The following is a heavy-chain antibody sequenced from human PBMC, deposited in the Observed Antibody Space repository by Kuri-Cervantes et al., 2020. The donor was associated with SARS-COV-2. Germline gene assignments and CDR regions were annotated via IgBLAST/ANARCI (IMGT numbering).Heavy chain of an antibody. V-gene: IGHV4-34*01. CDR1: GGSFSGYY. J-gene: IGHJ4*02. CDR3: ARDSFGLRYFDWLSYFDY. CDR2: INHSGST. Sequence: GSLRLSCAVYGGSFSGYYWSWIRQPPGKGLEWIGEINHSGSTNYNPSLKSRVTISVDTSKNQFSLKLSSVTAADTAVYCCARDSFGLRYFDWLSYFDYWGQGTLVTVSS. D-gene: IGHD3-9*01.